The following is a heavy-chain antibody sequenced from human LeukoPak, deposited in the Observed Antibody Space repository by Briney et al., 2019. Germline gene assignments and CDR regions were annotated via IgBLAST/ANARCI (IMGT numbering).Heavy chain of an antibody. CDR3: ARDPVYYDSSGFDY. Sequence: GGSLRLSCAASGFTFSSYSMNWVRQAPGEGLEWVSYISSSSSTIYYADSVKGRFTISRDNAKNSLYLQMNSLRAEDTGVYYCARDPVYYDSSGFDYWGQGTLVTASS. CDR1: GFTFSSYS. D-gene: IGHD3-22*01. CDR2: ISSSSSTI. V-gene: IGHV3-48*01. J-gene: IGHJ4*02.